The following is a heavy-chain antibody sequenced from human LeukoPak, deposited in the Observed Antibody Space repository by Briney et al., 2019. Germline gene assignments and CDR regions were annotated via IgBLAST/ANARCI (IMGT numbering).Heavy chain of an antibody. D-gene: IGHD6-13*01. V-gene: IGHV4-39*07. CDR2: IYYSGSI. CDR3: ATTYSSSCSHCFDY. CDR1: GGSISRSGYH. Sequence: SETLSLTCTVSGGSISRSGYHWGWIRQPPGKGLEWIGSIYYSGSIHYNPSLKSRVTISVDKSKNQFSLKLSSVTAADTAVYYCATTYSSSCSHCFDYWGQGTLVTVSS. J-gene: IGHJ4*02.